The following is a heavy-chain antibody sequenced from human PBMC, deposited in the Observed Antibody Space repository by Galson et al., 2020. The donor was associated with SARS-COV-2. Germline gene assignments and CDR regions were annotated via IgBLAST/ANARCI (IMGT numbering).Heavy chain of an antibody. CDR3: ARAQDPDLYIMATTFIDY. Sequence: EGSLRLSCAASGFTFSSYSMNWVRQAPGKGLEWVSSISSSSSYIYYADSVKGRFTISRDNAKNSLYLQMNSLRAEDTAVYYCARAQDPDLYIMATTFIDYWGQGTLVTVSS. CDR2: ISSSSSYI. CDR1: GFTFSSYS. J-gene: IGHJ4*02. D-gene: IGHD5-12*01. V-gene: IGHV3-21*01.